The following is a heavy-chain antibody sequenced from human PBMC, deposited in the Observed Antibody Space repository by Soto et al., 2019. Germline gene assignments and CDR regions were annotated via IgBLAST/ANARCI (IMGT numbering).Heavy chain of an antibody. J-gene: IGHJ4*02. CDR3: VRDDVGVGIDY. CDR2: VNGDGSIS. CDR1: GFTFSSYW. D-gene: IGHD1-26*01. V-gene: IGHV3-74*01. Sequence: GGSLRLSCTASGFTFSSYWMHWVRQAPGKGLVWVSRVNGDGSISSYADFVKGRFTFSRDNAKRTVYLQMNSLRAEDTAVYYCVRDDVGVGIDYWGLGTLVTVSS.